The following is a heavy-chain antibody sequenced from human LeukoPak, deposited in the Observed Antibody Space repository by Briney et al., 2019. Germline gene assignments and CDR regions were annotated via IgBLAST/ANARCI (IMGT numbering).Heavy chain of an antibody. CDR3: ARSGGAICGVVTNFDP. CDR2: IYYSGST. D-gene: IGHD3-3*01. V-gene: IGHV4-59*01. CDR1: GGSISSYY. J-gene: IGHJ5*02. Sequence: SETLSLNCTVSGGSISSYYWSWIRQPPGKGLEWIGYIYYSGSTNYNPSLKSRVTISVDTSKNQFSLKLSSVTAADTAVYYCARSGGAICGVVTNFDPWGQGTLVTVSS.